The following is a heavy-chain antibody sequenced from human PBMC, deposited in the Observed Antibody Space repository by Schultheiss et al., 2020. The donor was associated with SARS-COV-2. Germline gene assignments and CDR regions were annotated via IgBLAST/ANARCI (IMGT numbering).Heavy chain of an antibody. V-gene: IGHV3-21*01. CDR2: ISSSSSYI. CDR1: GFTFSSYG. D-gene: IGHD6-13*01. CDR3: AKESSSSWYFDY. Sequence: GGSLRLSCAASGFTFSSYGMHWVRQAPGKGLEWVSSISSSSSYIYYADSVKGRFTISRDNAKNSLYLQMNSLRAEDTAVYYCAKESSSSWYFDYWGQGTLVTVSS. J-gene: IGHJ4*02.